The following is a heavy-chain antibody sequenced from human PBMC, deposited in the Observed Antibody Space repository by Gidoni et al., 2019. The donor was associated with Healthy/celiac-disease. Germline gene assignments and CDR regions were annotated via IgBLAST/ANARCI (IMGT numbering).Heavy chain of an antibody. CDR2: IYYSGST. J-gene: IGHJ4*02. CDR1: GGSVSSGSYY. V-gene: IGHV4-61*01. D-gene: IGHD2-2*01. Sequence: QVQLQESGPGLVKPSETLSLTCTVSGGSVSSGSYYWSWIRQPPGKGLEWIGYIYYSGSTNYNPSLKSRVTISVDTSKNQFSLKLSSVTAADTAVYYCARERCSSTSCYVDYWGQGTLVTVSS. CDR3: ARERCSSTSCYVDY.